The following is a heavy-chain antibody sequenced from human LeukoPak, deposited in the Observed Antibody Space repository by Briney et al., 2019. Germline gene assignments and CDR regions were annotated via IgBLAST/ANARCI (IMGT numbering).Heavy chain of an antibody. CDR2: IIPIFGTA. CDR1: GGTFSSYA. CDR3: ARVSPSSFNWFDP. D-gene: IGHD6-13*01. V-gene: IGHV1-69*05. J-gene: IGHJ5*02. Sequence: SVKVSCKASGGTFSSYAISLVRQAPGQGLEWMGGIIPIFGTANYAQKFQGRVTITTDESTSTAYMELSSLRSEDTAVYYCARVSPSSFNWFDPWGQGILVTVSS.